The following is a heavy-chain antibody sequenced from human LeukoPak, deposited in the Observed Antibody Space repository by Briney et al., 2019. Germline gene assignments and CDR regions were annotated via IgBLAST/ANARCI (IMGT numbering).Heavy chain of an antibody. CDR3: ARGEREDQNCSSTSCYTNWFDP. D-gene: IGHD2-2*02. CDR2: INHSGST. CDR1: GGSFSGYY. J-gene: IGHJ5*02. Sequence: SETLSLTCAVYGGSFSGYYWSWIRQPPGKGLEWIGEINHSGSTNYNPSPKSRVTVSVDTSKNQFSLKLSSVTAADTAVYYCARGEREDQNCSSTSCYTNWFDPWGQGTLVTVSS. V-gene: IGHV4-34*01.